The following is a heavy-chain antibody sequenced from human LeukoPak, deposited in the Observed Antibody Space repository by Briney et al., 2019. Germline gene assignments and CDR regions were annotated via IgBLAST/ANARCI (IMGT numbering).Heavy chain of an antibody. Sequence: GGSLRLSCAASGFTFSSYGMHWVRQAPGKGLEWVSSISSSSSYIYYADSVKGRFTISRDNAKNSLYLQMNSLRAEDTAVYYCARAYDFWSGSLDYWGQGTLVTVSS. CDR3: ARAYDFWSGSLDY. CDR2: ISSSSSYI. CDR1: GFTFSSYG. J-gene: IGHJ4*02. D-gene: IGHD3-3*01. V-gene: IGHV3-21*01.